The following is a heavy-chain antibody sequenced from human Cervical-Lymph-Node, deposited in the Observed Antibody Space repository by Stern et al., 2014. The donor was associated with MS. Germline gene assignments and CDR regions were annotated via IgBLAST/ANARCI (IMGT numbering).Heavy chain of an antibody. CDR3: ARVTGRGTRQNWFDS. V-gene: IGHV4-59*01. CDR1: GGSMSSKY. CDR2: VYSDGST. Sequence: QLQLQESGPGLVKPSETVSLTCTVSGGSMSSKYWNWIRQPPGKGLEWIGYVYSDGSTNYNTSLKSRVIISLDTSTNQFSLSLTSVTAADTAVYYCARVTGRGTRQNWFDSWGQGTLVTVSS. J-gene: IGHJ5*01. D-gene: IGHD1-26*01.